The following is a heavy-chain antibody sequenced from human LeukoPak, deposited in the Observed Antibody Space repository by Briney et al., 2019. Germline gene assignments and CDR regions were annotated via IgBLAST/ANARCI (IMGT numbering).Heavy chain of an antibody. J-gene: IGHJ4*02. CDR2: ISSSTIYI. CDR3: AREAGYSYRSYFDY. V-gene: IGHV3-21*01. CDR1: GFTFSTYT. D-gene: IGHD5-18*01. Sequence: GGSLRLSCAASGFTFSTYTMNWVRQAPGKGLEWVSSISSSTIYIYYADSVKGRFTISRDNAKNSLYLQMNSLRAEDTAVYYCAREAGYSYRSYFDYWGQGTLVTVSS.